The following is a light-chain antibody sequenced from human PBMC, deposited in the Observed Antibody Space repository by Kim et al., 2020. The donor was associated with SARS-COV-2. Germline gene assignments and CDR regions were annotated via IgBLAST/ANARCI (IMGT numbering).Light chain of an antibody. CDR1: SSDVGGYNY. V-gene: IGLV2-8*01. CDR2: EVR. Sequence: QSALTQPPSASGSPGQSVTISCTGTSSDVGGYNYVSWYQQHPGKAPKVKIYEVRKWPSGVPDRFSGPKSGNTASLIVSGLQAEDEADYYCSSYAGSNNYVFGTGTKVTVL. CDR3: SSYAGSNNYV. J-gene: IGLJ1*01.